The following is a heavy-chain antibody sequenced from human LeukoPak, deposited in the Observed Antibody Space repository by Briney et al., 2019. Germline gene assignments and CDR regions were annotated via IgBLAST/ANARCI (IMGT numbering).Heavy chain of an antibody. J-gene: IGHJ4*02. D-gene: IGHD2-2*01. CDR3: ARAVPGYCSSTSCYQFDY. Sequence: RPSETLSLTCAVYGGSFSGYYWSWIRQPPGKGLEWIGEINHSGSTNYNPSLKSRVTISVDTSKNQLSLKLSSVTAADTAVYYCARAVPGYCSSTSCYQFDYWGQGTLSPSPQ. V-gene: IGHV4-34*01. CDR1: GGSFSGYY. CDR2: INHSGST.